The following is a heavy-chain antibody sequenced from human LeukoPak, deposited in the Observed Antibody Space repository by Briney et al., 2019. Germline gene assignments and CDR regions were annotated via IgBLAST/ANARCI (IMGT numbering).Heavy chain of an antibody. CDR1: GDTRTTYA. D-gene: IGHD3-10*01. CDR2: IIPYFGKK. J-gene: IGHJ4*02. Sequence: ASVKVSCKGSGDTRTTYAINWVRQAPGQGLVWMGRIIPYFGKKNFAQKFQGRVTITADRAPTTGYMEPRGLGSDDTAIYYWESGTGGRWDYFEDRDQGTLISVSS. V-gene: IGHV1-18*01. CDR3: ESGTGGRWDYFED.